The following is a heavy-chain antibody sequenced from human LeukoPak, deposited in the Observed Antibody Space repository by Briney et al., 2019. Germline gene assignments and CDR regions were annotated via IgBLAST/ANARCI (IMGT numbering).Heavy chain of an antibody. V-gene: IGHV1-18*04. CDR1: GYTFTSCY. D-gene: IGHD2-21*02. J-gene: IGHJ4*02. CDR2: ISAYNGNT. Sequence: ASVKVSCKVSGYTFTSCYMHWVRQAPGQGLEWMGWISAYNGNTNYAQKLQGRVTMTTDTTTSTAYMELRSLRSDDTAVYYCARDQIVVVTAIDYWGQGTLVTVSS. CDR3: ARDQIVVVTAIDY.